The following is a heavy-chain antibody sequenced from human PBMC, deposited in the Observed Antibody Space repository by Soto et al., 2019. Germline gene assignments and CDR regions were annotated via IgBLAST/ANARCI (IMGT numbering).Heavy chain of an antibody. D-gene: IGHD6-13*01. CDR3: ARDSSIAAAAPGVYGMDV. CDR1: GYTFTGYY. V-gene: IGHV1-2*04. CDR2: INPNSGGT. Sequence: ASVKVSCKASGYTFTGYYMHWVRQAPGQGLEWMGWINPNSGGTNYAQKFQGWVTMTRDTSISTAYMELSRLRSDDTAVYYCARDSSIAAAAPGVYGMDVWGQGTTVTVSS. J-gene: IGHJ6*02.